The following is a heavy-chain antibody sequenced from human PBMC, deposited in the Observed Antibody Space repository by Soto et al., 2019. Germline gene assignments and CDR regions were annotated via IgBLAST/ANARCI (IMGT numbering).Heavy chain of an antibody. D-gene: IGHD4-4*01. Sequence: EVQLLESGGGLIQPGGSLRLSCAASGFTFRSYAMSWVRQAPGKGLEWVSVVSGSGTNTFYADSVKGRFTMSRDNSKNTLYPQMNSLRAEDTAVYYCAKMTTVTTLINYFDYWGQGALVTVSS. V-gene: IGHV3-23*01. CDR1: GFTFRSYA. CDR2: VSGSGTNT. J-gene: IGHJ4*02. CDR3: AKMTTVTTLINYFDY.